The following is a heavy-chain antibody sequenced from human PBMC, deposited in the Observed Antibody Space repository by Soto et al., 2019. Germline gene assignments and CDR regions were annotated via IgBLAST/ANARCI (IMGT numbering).Heavy chain of an antibody. J-gene: IGHJ5*02. V-gene: IGHV1-18*01. Sequence: QVQLVQSGAEVKKPGASVKVSCKASGYTFTSYGISWVRQAPGQELEWMGWISAYNGNTNYAQKLQGRVTMTTDTSTSTAYMELRSLRSDDTAVYYCAREATDIVVVPAATWSDPWGQGTLVTVSS. CDR1: GYTFTSYG. CDR3: AREATDIVVVPAATWSDP. CDR2: ISAYNGNT. D-gene: IGHD2-2*01.